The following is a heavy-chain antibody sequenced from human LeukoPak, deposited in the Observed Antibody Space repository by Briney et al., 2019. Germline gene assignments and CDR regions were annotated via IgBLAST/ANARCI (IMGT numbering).Heavy chain of an antibody. CDR1: GGSISSYY. D-gene: IGHD1-14*01. V-gene: IGHV4-59*01. CDR3: VRTPGTAYWYFDL. J-gene: IGHJ2*01. CDR2: IYYSGST. Sequence: SETLSLTCTVSGGSISSYYWSWIRQPPGKGLEWMGYIYYSGSTNYNPSLKSRVTISVDTSKNQFSLKLSSVTAADTAVYYCVRTPGTAYWYFDLWGRGTLVTVSS.